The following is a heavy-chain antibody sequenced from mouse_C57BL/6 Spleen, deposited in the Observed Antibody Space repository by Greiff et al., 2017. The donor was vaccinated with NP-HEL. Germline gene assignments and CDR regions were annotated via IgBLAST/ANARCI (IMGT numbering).Heavy chain of an antibody. D-gene: IGHD3-2*02. J-gene: IGHJ2*01. CDR1: GYTFTSYW. V-gene: IGHV1-52*01. Sequence: QVQLQQPGAELVRPGSSVKLSCKASGYTFTSYWMHWVKRRPIQGLEWIGNIDPSDSETHYNQKFKDKATLTVDKSSSTAYMQLSSLTSEDSAVYYCAREGLRLRDFDYWGQGTTLTVSS. CDR2: IDPSDSET. CDR3: AREGLRLRDFDY.